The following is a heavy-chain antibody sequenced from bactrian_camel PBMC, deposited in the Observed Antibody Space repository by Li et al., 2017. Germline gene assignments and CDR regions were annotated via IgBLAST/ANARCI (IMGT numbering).Heavy chain of an antibody. CDR1: GYRFSPNC. Sequence: HVQLVESGGGSVQAGGSLRLSCAASGYRFSPNCAGWFRQAPGKEREGIAVIWIGGATTTYADSVKGRFTITRDKAKDLVYLQMNGLKPEDTGMYYCAADRDVNVPPSLALDSHRYNYWGQGTQVTVS. J-gene: IGHJ4*01. V-gene: IGHV3S53*01. CDR3: AADRDVNVPPSLALDSHRYNY. CDR2: IWIGGATT.